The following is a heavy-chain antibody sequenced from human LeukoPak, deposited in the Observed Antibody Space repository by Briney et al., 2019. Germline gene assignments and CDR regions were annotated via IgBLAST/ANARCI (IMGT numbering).Heavy chain of an antibody. CDR3: ARGLYYDFWSGYYKDYYYYMDV. CDR2: ISAYNGNT. Sequence: ASVKVSCKASGYTFTSYGISWVRQAPGQGLEWMGWISAYNGNTNYAQKLQGRVTMTTDTSTSTAYMELRSLRSDDTAVYYCARGLYYDFWSGYYKDYYYYMDVWGKGTTVTVSS. CDR1: GYTFTSYG. J-gene: IGHJ6*03. V-gene: IGHV1-18*01. D-gene: IGHD3-3*01.